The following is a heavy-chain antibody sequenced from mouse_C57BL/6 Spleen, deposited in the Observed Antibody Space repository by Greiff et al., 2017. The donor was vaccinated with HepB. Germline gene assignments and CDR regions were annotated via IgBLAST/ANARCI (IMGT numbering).Heavy chain of an antibody. CDR2: INPSSGYT. V-gene: IGHV1-7*01. D-gene: IGHD1-1*01. J-gene: IGHJ1*03. CDR3: AYLTTREGYFDV. CDR1: GYTFTSYW. Sequence: QVQLQQSGAELAKPGASVKLSCKASGYTFTSYWMHWVKQRPGQGLEWIGYINPSSGYTKYNQKFKDKATLTADKSSSTAYMQLGSLTYEDSAVYYSAYLTTREGYFDVWGTGTTVTVSS.